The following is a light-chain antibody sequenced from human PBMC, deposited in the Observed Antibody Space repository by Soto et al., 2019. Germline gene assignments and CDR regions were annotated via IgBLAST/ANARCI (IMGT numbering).Light chain of an antibody. CDR3: VSYTDTDTLV. J-gene: IGLJ1*01. Sequence: QSVLTQPASVSGSPGQSISVSCTGTSSDVGKYKFVSWYQQHPGKAPKLLIYEGTKRPSGVSNRFSGSKSGNTASLTISGLQPDDEGDYFCVSYTDTDTLVFGTGTKVTVL. V-gene: IGLV2-14*02. CDR1: SSDVGKYKF. CDR2: EGT.